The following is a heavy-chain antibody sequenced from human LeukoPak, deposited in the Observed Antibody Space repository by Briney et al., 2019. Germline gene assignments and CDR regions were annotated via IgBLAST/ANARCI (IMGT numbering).Heavy chain of an antibody. D-gene: IGHD6-13*01. CDR3: AKATPATAAFES. Sequence: RGSLRLSCAASGFTFSMYAMSWVRQAPGKGLEWVSTISSSGGSTYYADSVKGRFTISRDNSKNTLYLQMNSLRAEDTAVYYCAKATPATAAFESWGQGTLLTVSS. CDR2: ISSSGGST. V-gene: IGHV3-23*01. J-gene: IGHJ4*02. CDR1: GFTFSMYA.